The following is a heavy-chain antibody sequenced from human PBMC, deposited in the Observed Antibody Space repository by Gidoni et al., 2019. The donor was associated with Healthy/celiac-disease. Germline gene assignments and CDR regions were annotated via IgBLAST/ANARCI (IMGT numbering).Heavy chain of an antibody. CDR2: INHSGST. CDR3: AREKISAAASGDY. CDR1: GGSFSGYY. D-gene: IGHD6-13*01. Sequence: QVQLQQWGAGLLKPSETLSLTCAAHGGSFSGYYWGGIRQPPGKGLEWIGEINHSGSTNYNPSLKRRVTISVDTSKNQFSLKLSSVTAADTAVYYCAREKISAAASGDYWGQRTLVTVSS. V-gene: IGHV4-34*01. J-gene: IGHJ4*02.